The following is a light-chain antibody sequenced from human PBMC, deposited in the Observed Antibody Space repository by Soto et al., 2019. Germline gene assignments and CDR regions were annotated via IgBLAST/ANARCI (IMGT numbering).Light chain of an antibody. J-gene: IGKJ4*01. CDR1: QSVSSN. CDR3: QQRSNWPPLT. V-gene: IGKV3-15*01. Sequence: IVMTQSPVTLSVSPGERATLSCRASQSVSSNLAWYQQKPGQAPRLLIYGVSTRATGIPARFSGSESGTDFTLTISSLEPEDFAVYYCQQRSNWPPLTFGGGTKVDIK. CDR2: GVS.